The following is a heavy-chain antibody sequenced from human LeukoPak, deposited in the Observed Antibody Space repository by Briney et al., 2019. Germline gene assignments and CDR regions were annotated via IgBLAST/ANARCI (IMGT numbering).Heavy chain of an antibody. J-gene: IGHJ3*02. V-gene: IGHV4-61*02. D-gene: IGHD3-9*01. CDR2: IYTSGST. CDR1: GGSISSGSYY. CDR3: AGLLRYFDPQLMGAFDI. Sequence: PSETLSLTCTVSGGSISSGSYYWSWIRQPAGKGLEWIGRIYTSGSTNYNPSLKSRVTISVDTSKNQFSLKLSSVTAADTAVYYCAGLLRYFDPQLMGAFDIWGQGTMVTVSS.